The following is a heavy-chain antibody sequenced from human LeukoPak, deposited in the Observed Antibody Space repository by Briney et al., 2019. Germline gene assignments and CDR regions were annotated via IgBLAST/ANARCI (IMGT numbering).Heavy chain of an antibody. Sequence: PGASLRLSCAASGFTFSSYAMSWVRQAPGKGLEWVSAISGSGGSTYYADSVKGRFTISGDNSKNTLYLQMNSLRAEDTAVYYCAKVGALSGSYDYFDYWGQGTLVTVSS. D-gene: IGHD3-10*01. CDR3: AKVGALSGSYDYFDY. CDR1: GFTFSSYA. CDR2: ISGSGGST. V-gene: IGHV3-23*01. J-gene: IGHJ4*02.